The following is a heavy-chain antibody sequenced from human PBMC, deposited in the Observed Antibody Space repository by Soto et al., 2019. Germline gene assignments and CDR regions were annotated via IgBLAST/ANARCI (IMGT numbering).Heavy chain of an antibody. CDR2: MTPIYRTA. D-gene: IGHD3-10*01. CDR1: GGTLDVYG. Sequence: SVKVSCKTSGGTLDVYGLNWVRQAPGQGLEWVGGMTPIYRTANYARKFQGRVTVTAEPSTDTAYMELISLTSDDTAVYYCTGNKWFGDSPIFDPWGQGNLVTVSS. CDR3: TGNKWFGDSPIFDP. V-gene: IGHV1-69*13. J-gene: IGHJ5*02.